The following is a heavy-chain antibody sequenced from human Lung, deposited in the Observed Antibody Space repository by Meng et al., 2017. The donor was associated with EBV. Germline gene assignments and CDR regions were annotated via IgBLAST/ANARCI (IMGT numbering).Heavy chain of an antibody. V-gene: IGHV3-21*01. CDR2: ISSSSSYI. Sequence: EVXLVESGGXLVKPGGRLRLSCAASGFTFSSYSMNWVRQAPGKGLEWVSSISSSSSYIYYADSVKGRFTISRDNAKNSLYLQMNSLRAEDTAVYYCARAAAGTDCFDYWGQGTLVNVSA. CDR3: ARAAAGTDCFDY. D-gene: IGHD6-13*01. CDR1: GFTFSSYS. J-gene: IGHJ4*02.